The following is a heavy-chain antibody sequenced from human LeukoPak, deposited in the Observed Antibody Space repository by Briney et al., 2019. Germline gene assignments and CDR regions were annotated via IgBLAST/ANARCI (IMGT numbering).Heavy chain of an antibody. Sequence: GGSLRLSCTASGFTFGDYAMSWFRQAPGKGLEWVGFIRSKAYGGTTEYAAPVKGRFTISRDDSKSIAYLQMNSLKTEDTAVYYCTRGGFSSGWYYFDYWGQGTLVTVSS. CDR1: GFTFGDYA. D-gene: IGHD6-19*01. CDR2: IRSKAYGGTT. V-gene: IGHV3-49*03. CDR3: TRGGFSSGWYYFDY. J-gene: IGHJ4*02.